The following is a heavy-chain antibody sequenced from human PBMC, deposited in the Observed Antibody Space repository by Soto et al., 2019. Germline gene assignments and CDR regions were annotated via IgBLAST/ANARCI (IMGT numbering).Heavy chain of an antibody. CDR3: ARDLFGDYCLDY. Sequence: PSETLSLTCTVSGGSINNNFWGWIRQPPGKGLEWIGYVYYDGHTDYNPSLESRVTIAVDTSKNQFSLRLTSVTAADTAVYYCARDLFGDYCLDYWGQGALVTVSS. D-gene: IGHD4-17*01. CDR2: VYYDGHT. V-gene: IGHV4-59*01. J-gene: IGHJ4*02. CDR1: GGSINNNF.